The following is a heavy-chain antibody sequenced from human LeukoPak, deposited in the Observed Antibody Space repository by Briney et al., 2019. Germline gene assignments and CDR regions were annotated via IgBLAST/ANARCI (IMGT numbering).Heavy chain of an antibody. J-gene: IGHJ4*02. D-gene: IGHD4-17*01. CDR1: GVSVSSGSYY. CDR3: ARGRRGDYGDYVNDY. V-gene: IGHV4-61*01. CDR2: IYYSGST. Sequence: SETLSLTCTVSGVSVSSGSYYWSWIRQPPGKGLEWIGYIYYSGSTNYNPSLKSRVTISVDTSKNQFSLKLSSVTAADTAVYYCARGRRGDYGDYVNDYWGQGTLVTVSS.